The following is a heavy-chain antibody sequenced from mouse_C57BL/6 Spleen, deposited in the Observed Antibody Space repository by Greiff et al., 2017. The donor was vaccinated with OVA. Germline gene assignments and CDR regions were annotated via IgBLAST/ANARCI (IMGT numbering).Heavy chain of an antibody. J-gene: IGHJ2*01. CDR3: AGNYYGSPFDY. CDR1: GYAFSSSW. Sequence: QVQLQQSGPELVKPGASVKISCKASGYAFSSSWMNWVKQRPGKGLEWIGRIYPGDGDTNYNGKVKGKATLTADKSSSTAYMQLSSLTSEDSAVYFCAGNYYGSPFDYWGQGTTLTVSS. V-gene: IGHV1-82*01. CDR2: IYPGDGDT. D-gene: IGHD1-1*01.